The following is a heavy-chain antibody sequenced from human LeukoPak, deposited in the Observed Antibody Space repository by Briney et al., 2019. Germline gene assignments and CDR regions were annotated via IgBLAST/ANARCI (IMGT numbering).Heavy chain of an antibody. V-gene: IGHV4-30-4*02. D-gene: IGHD6-13*01. Sequence: SETLSLTCTVSGGSISSGDYYWSWIRQPPGKGLEWIGYIYYSGSTYYNPSLKSRVTISVDTSKNQFSLKLSSVTAADTAVYYCARRGVGRIAAAVDIWGQGTMVTVSS. CDR2: IYYSGST. CDR3: ARRGVGRIAAAVDI. CDR1: GGSISSGDYY. J-gene: IGHJ3*02.